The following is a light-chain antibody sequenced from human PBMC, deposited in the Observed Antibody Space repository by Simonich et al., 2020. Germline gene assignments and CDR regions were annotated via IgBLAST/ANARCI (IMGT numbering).Light chain of an antibody. J-gene: IGLJ3*02. Sequence: QSALTQPASVSGSPGQSITISCTGTSSDVGSYNYVSWYQQHPGKAPKLMISDVCKRPSGVSNRFSGSKSGNTASLTISGLQAEDEADYYCSSYTSSSTWVFGGGTKLTVL. CDR3: SSYTSSSTWV. V-gene: IGLV2-14*01. CDR2: DVC. CDR1: SSDVGSYNY.